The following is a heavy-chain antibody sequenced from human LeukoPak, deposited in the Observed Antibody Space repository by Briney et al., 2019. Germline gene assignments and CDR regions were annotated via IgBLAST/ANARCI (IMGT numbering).Heavy chain of an antibody. D-gene: IGHD3-10*01. CDR2: INTNTGNP. CDR1: GYTFTTYS. Sequence: ASVKVSCKASGYTFTTYSMNWVRQAPGQGLEWMGWINTNTGNPTYAQGFTGRFVFSLDTSVSTAYLQISSLEAEDTAVYYCARDREIIAFDYWGQGTLVTVSS. CDR3: ARDREIIAFDY. V-gene: IGHV7-4-1*02. J-gene: IGHJ4*02.